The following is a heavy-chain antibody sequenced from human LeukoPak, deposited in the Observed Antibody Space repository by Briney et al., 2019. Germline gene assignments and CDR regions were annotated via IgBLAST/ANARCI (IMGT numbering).Heavy chain of an antibody. Sequence: SGGSLRLSCAASGXTFSNYDLHWVRQAPGKGLEWVGVIGYDGSNKYYVDSVKGRFTISRDISKNTLYLQMNSLSAEDTAVYYCARHGYKYGFDYWGQGTLVIVSS. CDR1: GXTFSNYD. J-gene: IGHJ4*02. V-gene: IGHV3-33*01. D-gene: IGHD5-24*01. CDR3: ARHGYKYGFDY. CDR2: IGYDGSNK.